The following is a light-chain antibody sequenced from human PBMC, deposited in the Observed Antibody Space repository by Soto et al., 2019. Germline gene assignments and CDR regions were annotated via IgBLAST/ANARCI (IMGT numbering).Light chain of an antibody. V-gene: IGLV1-44*01. CDR1: RSNIGSNT. CDR3: ATWDDSLTGFYV. J-gene: IGLJ1*01. Sequence: QSVLTQPPSASVTPGQRVTSSCSGSRSNIGSNTVNWYQQLPGTAPKLLIYSNDQRPSGVPDRFSGSKSGTSASLAISGLQSEDEADYYCATWDDSLTGFYVFGTG. CDR2: SND.